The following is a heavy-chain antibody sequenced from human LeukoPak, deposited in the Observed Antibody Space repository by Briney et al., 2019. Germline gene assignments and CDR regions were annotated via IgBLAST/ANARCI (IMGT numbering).Heavy chain of an antibody. CDR2: IDSIGSSI. J-gene: IGHJ4*02. CDR3: ARGYSVSGAFNY. Sequence: GGSLRLSCAASGFTVSSNYMSWVRQAPGKGLEWVSFIDSIGSSIYYADSVKGRFTISRDNSKNSLYLQMDNLRAEDTAVYHCARGYSVSGAFNYWGQGILVTVSS. D-gene: IGHD5/OR15-5a*01. CDR1: GFTVSSNY. V-gene: IGHV3-11*01.